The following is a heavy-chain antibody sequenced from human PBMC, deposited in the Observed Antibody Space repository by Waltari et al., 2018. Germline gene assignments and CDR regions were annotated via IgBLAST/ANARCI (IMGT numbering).Heavy chain of an antibody. D-gene: IGHD6-19*01. CDR3: ARGQWLVRKGFDY. CDR1: GGSFSGYY. CDR2: INHSGST. J-gene: IGHJ4*02. Sequence: QVQLQQWGAGLLKPSETLSLTCAVYGGSFSGYYWSWIRQPPGKGLEWLGAINHSGSTNYNPSLKSRVTISVDTSKNQFSLKLSSVTAADTAVYYCARGQWLVRKGFDYWGQGTLVTVSS. V-gene: IGHV4-34*01.